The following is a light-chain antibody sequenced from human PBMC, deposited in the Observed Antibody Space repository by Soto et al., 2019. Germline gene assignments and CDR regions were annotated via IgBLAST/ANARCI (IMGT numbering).Light chain of an antibody. J-gene: IGLJ1*01. Sequence: QSVLTQPPSVSEAPRQRVTISCSGSSSNIGNNAVNWYQQLPGQAPKIVIYYDDLLTSGVSDRFSGSKSGISASLAISDLQSDGEADYYCATWDDSLNAYVLGPGTKVTVL. CDR3: ATWDDSLNAYV. CDR2: YDD. CDR1: SSNIGNNA. V-gene: IGLV1-36*01.